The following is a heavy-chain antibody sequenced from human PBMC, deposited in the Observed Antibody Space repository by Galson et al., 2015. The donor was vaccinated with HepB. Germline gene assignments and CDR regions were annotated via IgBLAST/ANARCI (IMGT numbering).Heavy chain of an antibody. V-gene: IGHV3-23*01. Sequence: SLRLSCAASGFTFSSYAMSWVRQAPGKGLEWVSAISGSGGSTYYADSVKGRFTVSRDNSKNTLYLQMNSLRAEDTAVYYCAKVNVDTAMVAGSNSGGDGAFDIWGQGTMVTVSS. J-gene: IGHJ3*02. CDR2: ISGSGGST. CDR3: AKVNVDTAMVAGSNSGGDGAFDI. CDR1: GFTFSSYA. D-gene: IGHD5-18*01.